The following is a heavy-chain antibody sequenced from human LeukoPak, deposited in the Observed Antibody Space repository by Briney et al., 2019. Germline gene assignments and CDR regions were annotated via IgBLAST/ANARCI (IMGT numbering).Heavy chain of an antibody. J-gene: IGHJ4*02. Sequence: GGSLRLSCAASGFTFSSYAMSWVRQAPGKGLEWVSAISGSGGSTYYADSVKGRFTISRDNSKNTLYLQMNSLRAEDTAVYYCARTTYYDILTGYYFDYWGQGTLVTVSS. D-gene: IGHD3-9*01. CDR1: GFTFSSYA. CDR3: ARTTYYDILTGYYFDY. CDR2: ISGSGGST. V-gene: IGHV3-23*01.